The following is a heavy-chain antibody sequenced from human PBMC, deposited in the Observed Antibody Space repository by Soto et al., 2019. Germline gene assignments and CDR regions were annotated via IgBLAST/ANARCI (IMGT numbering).Heavy chain of an antibody. Sequence: GASVKVSCKASGYTFTSYAMHWVRQAPGQRLEWMGGINAINGTTKYAQKFQGRVTITADKSTSTAYMELSSLRSEDTAVYYCANTRGENWFDPWGQGTLVTVSS. D-gene: IGHD3-10*01. J-gene: IGHJ5*02. CDR1: GYTFTSYA. V-gene: IGHV1-3*01. CDR3: ANTRGENWFDP. CDR2: INAINGTT.